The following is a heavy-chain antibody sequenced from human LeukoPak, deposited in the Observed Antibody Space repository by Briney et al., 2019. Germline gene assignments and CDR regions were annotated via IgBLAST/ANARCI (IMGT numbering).Heavy chain of an antibody. CDR2: IYYSGST. CDR3: ARRYCSGGSCYSDNWFDP. Sequence: SETLSLTCTVSGGSISSSSYYWGWIRQPPGKGLEWIGSIYYSGSTYYNPSLKSRVTISVDTSKNQFSLKLSSVTAAATAVYYCARRYCSGGSCYSDNWFDPWGQGTLVTVSS. D-gene: IGHD2-15*01. CDR1: GGSISSSSYY. V-gene: IGHV4-39*01. J-gene: IGHJ5*02.